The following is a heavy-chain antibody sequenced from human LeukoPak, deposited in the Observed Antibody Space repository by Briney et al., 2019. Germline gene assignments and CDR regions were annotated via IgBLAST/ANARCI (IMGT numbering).Heavy chain of an antibody. V-gene: IGHV1-18*01. CDR1: GYTFISYG. CDR3: ARAWIAVASPGTSDY. CDR2: ISPHNGNT. Sequence: GASVKVSCKASGYTFISYGINWVRQAPGQGLEWMGWISPHNGNTNYAQKLQGRVTMTTDTSTSTAYMEVRSLRSDDTAVYYCARAWIAVASPGTSDYWGQGTLVMVSS. J-gene: IGHJ4*02. D-gene: IGHD6-19*01.